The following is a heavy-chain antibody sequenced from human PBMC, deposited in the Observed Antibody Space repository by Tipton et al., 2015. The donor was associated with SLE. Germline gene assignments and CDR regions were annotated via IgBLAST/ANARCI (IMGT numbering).Heavy chain of an antibody. V-gene: IGHV3-21*03. CDR2: ISSSSRYI. D-gene: IGHD6-19*01. CDR1: GFTFSTYS. CDR3: ARGIAVAGIDY. J-gene: IGHJ4*02. Sequence: SLRLSCAASGFTFSTYSMNWVRQAPGKGLEWVSSISSSSRYIYYADSVKGRFPISRDNAKNSLYLQMNSLRAEDTAVYYCARGIAVAGIDYWGQGTLVTVSS.